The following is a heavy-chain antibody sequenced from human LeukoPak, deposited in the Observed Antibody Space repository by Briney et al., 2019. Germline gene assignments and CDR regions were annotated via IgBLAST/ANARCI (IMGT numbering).Heavy chain of an antibody. D-gene: IGHD4-11*01. Sequence: GGSLRLSCAASGFTFSSYAMSWVRQAPGKRLEWVSAISGSGGSTYYADSVKGRFTISRDNSKNTLYLQMNSLRAEDTAVYYCAKDRGMTTVTIFDYWGQGTLVTVSS. J-gene: IGHJ4*02. CDR1: GFTFSSYA. CDR3: AKDRGMTTVTIFDY. CDR2: ISGSGGST. V-gene: IGHV3-23*01.